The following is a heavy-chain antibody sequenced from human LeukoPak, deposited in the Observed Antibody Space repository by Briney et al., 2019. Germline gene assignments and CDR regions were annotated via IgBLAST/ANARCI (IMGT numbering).Heavy chain of an antibody. D-gene: IGHD2-15*01. J-gene: IGHJ4*02. CDR1: GFTFSSYW. CDR3: AKSIVVVVAASPFDY. V-gene: IGHV3-23*01. Sequence: GGSLRLSCAASGFTFSSYWMSWVRQAPGKGLEWVSAISGSGGSTYYADSVKGRFTISRDNSKNTLYLQMYSLRAEDTAVYYCAKSIVVVVAASPFDYWGQGTLVTVSS. CDR2: ISGSGGST.